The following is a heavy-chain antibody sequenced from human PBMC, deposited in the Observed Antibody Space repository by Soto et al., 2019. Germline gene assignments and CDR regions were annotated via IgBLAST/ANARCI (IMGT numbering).Heavy chain of an antibody. J-gene: IGHJ4*02. CDR1: GYTFASYY. CDR2: INLSGGST. Sequence: ASVKVSCKASGYTFASYYMHWVRQAPGQGLEWMGIINLSGGSTSYAQKFQGRVTMTRDTSTSTVYMELGSLRSEDTAVYYCAVLYYYDSSGYYPFDYWGQGTLVTVSS. V-gene: IGHV1-46*01. CDR3: AVLYYYDSSGYYPFDY. D-gene: IGHD3-22*01.